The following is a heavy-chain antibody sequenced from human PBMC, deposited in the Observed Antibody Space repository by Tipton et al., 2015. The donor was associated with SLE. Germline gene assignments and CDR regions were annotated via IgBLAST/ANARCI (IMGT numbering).Heavy chain of an antibody. J-gene: IGHJ2*01. CDR2: IHLLGAT. Sequence: LRLSCAASGFMFRSYSMNWVRQAPGKGLEWIGQIHLLGATDYNPSLKTRVTISVDASKNQFSLRLRSVTAADTAVYYCAREGSSTWYWYFDLWGRGTPVTVSS. V-gene: IGHV4-34*01. CDR3: AREGSSTWYWYFDL. D-gene: IGHD2-2*01. CDR1: GFMFRSYS.